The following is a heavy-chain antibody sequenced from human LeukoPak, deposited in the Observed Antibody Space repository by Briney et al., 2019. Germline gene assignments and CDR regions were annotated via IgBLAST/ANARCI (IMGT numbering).Heavy chain of an antibody. CDR1: GDSVSSKSAA. D-gene: IGHD3-16*01. CDR2: TYYRSKWYN. J-gene: IGHJ5*02. V-gene: IGHV6-1*01. CDR3: ARTTFTTFGNWFDP. Sequence: SPTLSLTCAISGDSVSSKSAAWNWIRQSPSRGLEWLGRTYYRSKWYNDYAVSVKSRITINPDTSKNQYSLQLSSVTPEDTAVYFCARTTFTTFGNWFDPWGQGTLVTVSS.